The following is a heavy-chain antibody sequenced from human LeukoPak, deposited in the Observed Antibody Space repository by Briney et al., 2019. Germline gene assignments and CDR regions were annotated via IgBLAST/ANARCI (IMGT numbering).Heavy chain of an antibody. CDR1: GFTFSSYA. Sequence: PGGSLRLSCAASGFTFSSYAMDWVHQAPGKGLEYVSAISSNGGSTYYANSVKGRFTISRDNSKNTLYLQMGSLRAEDMAVYYCARDQGSGWYPFDYWGQGTLVTVSS. CDR2: ISSNGGST. J-gene: IGHJ4*02. V-gene: IGHV3-64*01. D-gene: IGHD6-19*01. CDR3: ARDQGSGWYPFDY.